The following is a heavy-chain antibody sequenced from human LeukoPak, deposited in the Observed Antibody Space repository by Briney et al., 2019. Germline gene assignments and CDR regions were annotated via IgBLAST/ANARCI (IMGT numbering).Heavy chain of an antibody. V-gene: IGHV4-59*01. D-gene: IGHD6-13*01. CDR3: ASAPGQPYSSSWYKLSPDYYYYGMDV. J-gene: IGHJ6*02. CDR2: IYYSGST. Sequence: SETLSLTCTVSGGSISSYYWSWIRQPPGKGLEWIGYIYYSGSTNYNPSLKSRVTISVDTSKNQFSLKLSSVTAADTAVYYCASAPGQPYSSSWYKLSPDYYYYGMDVWGQGTTVTVSS. CDR1: GGSISSYY.